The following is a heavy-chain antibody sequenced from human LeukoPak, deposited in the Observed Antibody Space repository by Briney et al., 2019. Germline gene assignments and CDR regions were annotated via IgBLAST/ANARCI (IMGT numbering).Heavy chain of an antibody. D-gene: IGHD6-19*01. CDR3: AIAVAGTSHDAFGI. V-gene: IGHV1-18*04. J-gene: IGHJ3*02. CDR1: GYTFTSYG. Sequence: ASVKVSCKASGYTFTSYGISWVRQAPGQGLEWMGWISAYNGNTNYAQKLQGRVTMTTDTSTSTAYMELRSLRSDDTAVYYCAIAVAGTSHDAFGIWGQGTMVTVSS. CDR2: ISAYNGNT.